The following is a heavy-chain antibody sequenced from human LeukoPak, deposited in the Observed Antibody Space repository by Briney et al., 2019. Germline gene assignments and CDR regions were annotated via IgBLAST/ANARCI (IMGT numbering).Heavy chain of an antibody. CDR1: GYTFTSYY. D-gene: IGHD5-12*01. CDR3: AGNSGHDSNYYYGMDV. Sequence: ASVKVSCKASGYTFTSYYMHWVRQAPGQGLEWMGIINPSGGSTSYAQKFQGRVTMTRDTSTSTVYMELSSLRSEDTAVYYCAGNSGHDSNYYYGMDVWGQGTTVTVSS. V-gene: IGHV1-46*01. J-gene: IGHJ6*02. CDR2: INPSGGST.